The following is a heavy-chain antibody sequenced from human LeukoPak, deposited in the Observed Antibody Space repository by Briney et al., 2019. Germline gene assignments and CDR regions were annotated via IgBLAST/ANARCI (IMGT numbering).Heavy chain of an antibody. D-gene: IGHD3-9*01. Sequence: GGSLRLSCAASGLTFSAAWMSWVRQAPGKGLEWVATINTDGSYRYYVDSVKGRFTISRDNAKNSLYLQMDSLRADDTALYYCADFDRSWGQGTLVTVSS. J-gene: IGHJ4*02. CDR2: INTDGSYR. CDR3: ADFDRS. V-gene: IGHV3-7*01. CDR1: GLTFSAAW.